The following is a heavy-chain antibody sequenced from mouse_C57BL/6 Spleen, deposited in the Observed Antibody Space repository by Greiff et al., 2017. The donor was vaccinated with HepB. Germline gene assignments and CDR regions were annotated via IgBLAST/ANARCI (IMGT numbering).Heavy chain of an antibody. CDR3: ARDAQALYAMDY. J-gene: IGHJ4*01. Sequence: ESGPGLVKPSQSLSLTCSVTGYSITSGYYWNWIRQFPGNKLEWMGYISYDGSNNYNPSLKNRISITRDTSKNQFFLKLNSVTTEDTATYYCARDAQALYAMDYWGQGTSVTVSS. V-gene: IGHV3-6*01. CDR1: GYSITSGYY. CDR2: ISYDGSN. D-gene: IGHD3-2*02.